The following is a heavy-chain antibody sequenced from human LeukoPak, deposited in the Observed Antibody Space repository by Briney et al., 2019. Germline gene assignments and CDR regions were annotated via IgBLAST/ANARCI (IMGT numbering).Heavy chain of an antibody. J-gene: IGHJ5*02. CDR3: ARAREVGAYYNWFDP. CDR1: GCSISSGYY. CDR2: IYHSGST. V-gene: IGHV4-38-2*01. Sequence: SETLSLTCAVSGCSISSGYYWGWIRQPPGKGLEWIGSIYHSGSTYYNPSLKSRVTISVDTSKNQFSLKLSSVTAADTAVYYCARAREVGAYYNWFDPWGQGTLVTVSS. D-gene: IGHD1-26*01.